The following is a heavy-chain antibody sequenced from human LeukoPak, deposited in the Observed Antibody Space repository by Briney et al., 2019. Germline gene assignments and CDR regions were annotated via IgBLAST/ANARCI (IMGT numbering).Heavy chain of an antibody. J-gene: IGHJ3*02. CDR2: IKQEGSET. D-gene: IGHD2-2*01. CDR1: GFTFSNYW. V-gene: IGHV3-7*04. CDR3: ARGYCDSTMCYAGAFDI. Sequence: PGGSLRLSCAASGFTFSNYWMSWVRQAPGKGLEWVANIKQEGSETYYVDSVKGRFTISRDNAESLIYLQMNSLRDEDTAVYYCARGYCDSTMCYAGAFDIWGQGTMVTVSA.